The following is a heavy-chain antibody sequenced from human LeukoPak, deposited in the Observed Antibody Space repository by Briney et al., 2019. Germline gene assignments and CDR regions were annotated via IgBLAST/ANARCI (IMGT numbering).Heavy chain of an antibody. CDR2: VFHSGNT. J-gene: IGHJ6*03. V-gene: IGHV4-39*01. D-gene: IGHD1-1*01. CDR3: ARQIVGTSWNYYYSYIDV. Sequence: SETLSLTCNVSGGSTTSSLYHWGWLRQPRGEGLEWIGNVFHSGNTYYNPSLQSRVAISVDTSKNQFSLRLTSVTAADTAMYYCARQIVGTSWNYYYSYIDVWGKGTSVSVSS. CDR1: GGSTTSSLYH.